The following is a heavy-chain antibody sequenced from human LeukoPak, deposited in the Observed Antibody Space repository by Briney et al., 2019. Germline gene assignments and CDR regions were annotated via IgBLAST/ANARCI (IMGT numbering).Heavy chain of an antibody. V-gene: IGHV4-34*01. CDR1: GGSFSGYY. D-gene: IGHD3-9*01. CDR2: INHSGST. CDR3: ARARILTGFNN. Sequence: SETLSLTCAVYGGSFSGYYWSWIRQPPGKGLEWIGEINHSGSTNYNPSLKSRVTISVDTSKNQFSLKLSSVTAAATAVYYCARARILTGFNNWGQGTLVTVSS. J-gene: IGHJ4*02.